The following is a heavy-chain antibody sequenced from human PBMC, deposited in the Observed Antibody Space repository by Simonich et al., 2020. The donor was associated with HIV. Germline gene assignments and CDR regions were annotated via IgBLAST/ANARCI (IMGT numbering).Heavy chain of an antibody. D-gene: IGHD2-2*01. CDR3: ARGFYQRLYYFDY. V-gene: IGHV4-34*01. Sequence: QVQLQQWGAGLLKPSETLSLTCAVYGVSFSGYYWSWIRQPPGKGLEWIGENNHSGSTNYNPSLKSRVTISVDTSKNQFSLKLSSVTAADTAVYYCARGFYQRLYYFDYWGQGTLVTVSS. J-gene: IGHJ4*02. CDR1: GVSFSGYY. CDR2: NNHSGST.